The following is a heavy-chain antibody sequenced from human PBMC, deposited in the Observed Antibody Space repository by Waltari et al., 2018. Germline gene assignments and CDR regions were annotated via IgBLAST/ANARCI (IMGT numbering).Heavy chain of an antibody. CDR1: GFTFRSYA. CDR3: AKVPNSGNYYYFDY. CDR2: CSGGGADT. J-gene: IGHJ4*02. V-gene: IGHV3-23*01. Sequence: EVQLLESGGGLVQPGGSLRLSCAASGFTFRSYALSWVRQAPGNGVEWVSACSGGGADTCSEESGKGRFTISRDNSKNTLSLQMNSLRADDTAVYYCAKVPNSGNYYYFDYWGQGALVTVSS. D-gene: IGHD1-26*01.